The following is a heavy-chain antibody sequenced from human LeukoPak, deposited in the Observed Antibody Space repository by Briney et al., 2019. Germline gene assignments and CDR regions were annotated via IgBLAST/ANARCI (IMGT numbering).Heavy chain of an antibody. J-gene: IGHJ4*02. CDR1: GFTVSDYY. CDR2: LYTDDTT. D-gene: IGHD1-1*01. V-gene: IGHV3-53*01. CDR3: ARGGSFYWNPRY. Sequence: GGSLRLSCVASGFTVSDYYMSWVRQAPGKGPEWVSLLYTDDTTIYADSVEGRFTISRDDSKNTIYLHMTTLRGEDTAVYYCARGGSFYWNPRYWGQGTLVTVSS.